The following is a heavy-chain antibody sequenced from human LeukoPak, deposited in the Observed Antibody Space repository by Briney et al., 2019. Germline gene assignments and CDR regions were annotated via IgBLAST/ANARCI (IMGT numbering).Heavy chain of an antibody. J-gene: IGHJ3*02. V-gene: IGHV3-9*01. D-gene: IGHD3-10*01. CDR2: INWNSGNI. Sequence: GGSLRLSCAASGFTFDDYAMHWVRQAPGKGLEWVSGINWNSGNIGYADSVKGRFTISRDNAKNSLYLQMNSLRAEDTALYCCAKDMVRGVIYALDIWGQGTTVTVSS. CDR1: GFTFDDYA. CDR3: AKDMVRGVIYALDI.